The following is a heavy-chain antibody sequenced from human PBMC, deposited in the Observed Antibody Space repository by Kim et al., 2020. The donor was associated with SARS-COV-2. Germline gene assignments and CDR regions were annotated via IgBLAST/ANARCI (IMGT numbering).Heavy chain of an antibody. CDR1: GGSFSGYY. CDR3: ARSFNYYGSGRRDP. V-gene: IGHV4-34*01. CDR2: INHSGST. D-gene: IGHD3-10*01. Sequence: SETLSLTCAVYGGSFSGYYWSWIRQPPGKGLEWIGEINHSGSTNYNPSLKSRVTISVDTSKNQFSLKLSSVTAADTAVYYCARSFNYYGSGRRDPWGQGTLVTVSS. J-gene: IGHJ5*02.